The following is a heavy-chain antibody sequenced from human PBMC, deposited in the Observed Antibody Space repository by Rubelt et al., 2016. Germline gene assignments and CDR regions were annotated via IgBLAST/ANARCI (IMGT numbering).Heavy chain of an antibody. Sequence: QLQLQESGPGLVKPSETLSLTCTVSGGSISSSSYYWGWIRQPPGKGLAWIGSIYYSGSTNYNPSPKSRVTISEETSKNQFSRKLSSVTAADTAVYYWARARLEAGRWHFDYWGQGTLVTVSS. V-gene: IGHV4-39*07. D-gene: IGHD6-25*01. CDR3: ARARLEAGRWHFDY. CDR2: IYYSGST. CDR1: GGSISSSSYY. J-gene: IGHJ4*02.